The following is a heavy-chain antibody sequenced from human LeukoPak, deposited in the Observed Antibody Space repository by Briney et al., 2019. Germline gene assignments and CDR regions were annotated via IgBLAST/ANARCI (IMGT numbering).Heavy chain of an antibody. CDR3: ARTVATSYFDY. J-gene: IGHJ4*02. Sequence: PSETLSLTCTVSGGSISSYYWSWIRQPPGKGLEWIGYIYYSGSTNYNPSLKSRVTISVDTSKNQFSLKPSSVTAADTAVYYCARTVATSYFDYWGQGTLVTVSS. CDR1: GGSISSYY. CDR2: IYYSGST. V-gene: IGHV4-59*08. D-gene: IGHD5-12*01.